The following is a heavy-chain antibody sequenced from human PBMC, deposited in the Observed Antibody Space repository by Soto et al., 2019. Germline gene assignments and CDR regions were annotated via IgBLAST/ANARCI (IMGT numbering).Heavy chain of an antibody. CDR1: GITFSSYW. Sequence: EVQLEESGGDLVQPGGSLRLSCAASGITFSSYWMHWVRQAPGKGLVWVSRVKTDGSTYYADSVKGRFTIFRDNAKNSLYLRMNRLTVADTAVYCCARGIRARYAFDVWGQGTMVTVSS. V-gene: IGHV3-74*02. CDR2: VKTDGST. J-gene: IGHJ3*01. CDR3: ARGIRARYAFDV.